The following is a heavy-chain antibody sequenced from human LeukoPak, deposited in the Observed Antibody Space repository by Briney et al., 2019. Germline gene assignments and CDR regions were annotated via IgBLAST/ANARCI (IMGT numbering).Heavy chain of an antibody. CDR3: ARGSMHIYPLYADY. CDR2: IKHDGSDR. V-gene: IGHV3-7*01. Sequence: PGGSLTLSCAASGVTFSNYCVSWFRQPPGQGLEWMGSIKHDGSDRYYADSMKGPITISRDTAKNPRILQLCSLRVEHTAVYYCARGSMHIYPLYADYWGQGTLVTVSS. D-gene: IGHD3-16*01. CDR1: GVTFSNYC. J-gene: IGHJ4*02.